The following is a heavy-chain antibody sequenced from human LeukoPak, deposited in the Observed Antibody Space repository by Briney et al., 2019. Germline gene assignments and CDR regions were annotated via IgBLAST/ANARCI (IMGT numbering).Heavy chain of an antibody. CDR2: INPSGGST. J-gene: IGHJ4*02. Sequence: ASVKVSCKASGYTFTSYYMHWVRQAPRQGLEWMGIINPSGGSTSYAQKFQGRVTMTRDTSTSTVYMELSSLRSEDTAVYYCARDLEAAAEIAYWGQGTLVTVSS. D-gene: IGHD6-13*01. V-gene: IGHV1-46*01. CDR1: GYTFTSYY. CDR3: ARDLEAAAEIAY.